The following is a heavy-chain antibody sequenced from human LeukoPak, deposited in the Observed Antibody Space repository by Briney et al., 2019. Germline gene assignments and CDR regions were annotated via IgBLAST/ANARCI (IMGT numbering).Heavy chain of an antibody. V-gene: IGHV1-46*01. D-gene: IGHD2-21*02. CDR3: AKDHGRIYCGGDCYPSGFDY. CDR2: INPSGGST. J-gene: IGHJ4*02. CDR1: GYTFTSYY. Sequence: GASVKVSCKASGYTFTSYYMHWVRQAPGQGLEWMGIINPSGGSTSYAQKFQGRVTMTRDTSTSTVYMELSSLRSEDTAVYYCAKDHGRIYCGGDCYPSGFDYWGQGTLVTVSS.